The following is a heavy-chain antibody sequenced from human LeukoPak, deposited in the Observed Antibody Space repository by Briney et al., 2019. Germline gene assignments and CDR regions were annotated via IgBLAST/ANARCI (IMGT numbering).Heavy chain of an antibody. CDR3: ARDSVVIISTDFDY. Sequence: ASVKVSCKAFGYMFNRYGVSWVRQAPGQGLEWIGWVSGSTGNTNYAQKFQDRVTMTTDSSTSTAYMELNRLTSDDTAVYYCARDSVVIISTDFDYWGQGTLVTVSS. V-gene: IGHV1-18*01. J-gene: IGHJ4*02. CDR1: GYMFNRYG. CDR2: VSGSTGNT. D-gene: IGHD3-22*01.